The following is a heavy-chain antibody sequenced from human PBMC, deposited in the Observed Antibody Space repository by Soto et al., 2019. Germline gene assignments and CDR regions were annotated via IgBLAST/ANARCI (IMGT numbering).Heavy chain of an antibody. V-gene: IGHV4-31*03. CDR3: ARGPGIMAKIDY. Sequence: QVQLLESGPGLVKPSQTLSLTCTVSGGSISSGGYYWRWIRQHPGKGLEWIGYISYSGSTYYNPSLKSRVTISVDTSKNQFSLKLSSVTAADTAVYYCARGPGIMAKIDYWGQGTLVTVSS. CDR2: ISYSGST. D-gene: IGHD3-16*01. CDR1: GGSISSGGYY. J-gene: IGHJ4*02.